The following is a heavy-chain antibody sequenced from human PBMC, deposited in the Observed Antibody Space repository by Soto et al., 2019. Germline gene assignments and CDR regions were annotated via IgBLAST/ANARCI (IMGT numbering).Heavy chain of an antibody. Sequence: SGPTLVNPTQTLTLTCTFSGFSLSTNAVGVGWIRQPPGKALEWLAFIYWNDDKRYSPSLKSRLTITKATSKNQVVLTMTNVDPVDTATYYCAREYSSSWYGHWGQGTLVTVSS. V-gene: IGHV2-5*01. J-gene: IGHJ1*01. CDR2: IYWNDDK. CDR1: GFSLSTNAVG. D-gene: IGHD6-13*01. CDR3: AREYSSSWYGH.